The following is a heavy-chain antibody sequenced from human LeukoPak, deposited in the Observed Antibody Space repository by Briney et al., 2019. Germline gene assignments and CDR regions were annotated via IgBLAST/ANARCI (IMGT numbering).Heavy chain of an antibody. CDR3: ARDCDSSTCYDY. V-gene: IGHV3-7*01. CDR1: GFTFSNYW. J-gene: IGHJ4*02. CDR2: IKQDGSEK. D-gene: IGHD6-19*01. Sequence: GGSLRPSCAASGFTFSNYWMAWVRQAPGKGLQWVANIKQDGSEKYHVESVRGRFTISRDNAKSSLYLQMNSLRAQDTAVYYCARDCDSSTCYDYWGQGTLVTVSS.